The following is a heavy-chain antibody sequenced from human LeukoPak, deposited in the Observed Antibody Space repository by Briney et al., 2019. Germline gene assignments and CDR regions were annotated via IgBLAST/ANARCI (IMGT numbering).Heavy chain of an antibody. D-gene: IGHD3-10*01. Sequence: SETLSLTCTASGGSISSYNLSWIRQPPGKGLEWIGRIYTSGSTNYNPSLKSRVTMSVDTSKNQFSLKLSSVTAADTAVYYCARVQGFGSGRPTYYYYGMDVWGQGTTVTVSS. CDR2: IYTSGST. J-gene: IGHJ6*02. CDR1: GGSISSYN. CDR3: ARVQGFGSGRPTYYYYGMDV. V-gene: IGHV4-4*07.